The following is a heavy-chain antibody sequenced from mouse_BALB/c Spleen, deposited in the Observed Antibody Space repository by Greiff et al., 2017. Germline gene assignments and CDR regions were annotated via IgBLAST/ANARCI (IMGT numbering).Heavy chain of an antibody. CDR3: ASESTMITTAWFAY. CDR2: IRNKANGYTT. Sequence: EVKLMESGGGLVQPGGSLRLSCATSGFTFTDYYMSWVRQPPGKALEWLGFIRNKANGYTTEYSASVKGRFTISRDNSQSILYLQMNTLRAEDSATYYCASESTMITTAWFAYWGQGTLVTVSA. D-gene: IGHD2-4*01. J-gene: IGHJ3*01. V-gene: IGHV7-3*02. CDR1: GFTFTDYY.